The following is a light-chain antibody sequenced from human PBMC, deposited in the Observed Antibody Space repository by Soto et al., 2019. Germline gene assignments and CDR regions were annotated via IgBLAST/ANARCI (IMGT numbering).Light chain of an antibody. V-gene: IGLV2-8*01. CDR1: SSDVGGYKY. J-gene: IGLJ2*01. CDR3: AAWDDSLNGVV. Sequence: SALTQPPSASGSPGQSVTISCTGTSSDVGGYKYVSWYQQYPGKAPKLMIYAVNKRPSGVPDRFSGSKSGNTASLTVSGLQAEDEADYYCAAWDDSLNGVVFGGGTKLTVL. CDR2: AVN.